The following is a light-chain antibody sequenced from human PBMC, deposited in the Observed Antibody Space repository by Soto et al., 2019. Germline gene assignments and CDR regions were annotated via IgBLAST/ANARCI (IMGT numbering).Light chain of an antibody. V-gene: IGKV3-15*01. Sequence: EIVMTQSPATLSVSPGETAALSFRASQYVSNKVAWYQQKPGQAPRLLILGASTRATGVPARFSGSGSGTEFTLSISSLQSEDFAVYYCQQRSNWPITFGQGTRLEIK. J-gene: IGKJ5*01. CDR1: QYVSNK. CDR2: GAS. CDR3: QQRSNWPIT.